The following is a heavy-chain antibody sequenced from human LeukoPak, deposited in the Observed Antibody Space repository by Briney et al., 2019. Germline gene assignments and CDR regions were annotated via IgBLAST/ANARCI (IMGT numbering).Heavy chain of an antibody. J-gene: IGHJ4*02. Sequence: SETLSLTCTVSGGSVSSGDYYWSWIRQPPGKGLEWIGYIYYSGSTNYNPSLKSRVTISVDTSKNQFSLKLSSVTAADTAVYYCARDWGSYSDYWGQGTLVTVSS. V-gene: IGHV4-61*08. CDR2: IYYSGST. D-gene: IGHD3-16*01. CDR1: GGSVSSGDYY. CDR3: ARDWGSYSDY.